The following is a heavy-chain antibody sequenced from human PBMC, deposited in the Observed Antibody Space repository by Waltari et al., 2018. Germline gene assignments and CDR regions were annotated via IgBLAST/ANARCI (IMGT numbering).Heavy chain of an antibody. J-gene: IGHJ5*02. D-gene: IGHD2-2*01. CDR3: ARDPHQIAVAHWFDP. CDR2: ISGSGSII. Sequence: EVQLVESGGGLVQPGGSLRLSCAASGFTFSVYEMNWVRQAPGEGLVWVSYISGSGSIIDYADSVKGRFTISRDNAKNSLYLQMNNLRAEDTAVYYCARDPHQIAVAHWFDPWGQGTLVTVSS. V-gene: IGHV3-48*03. CDR1: GFTFSVYE.